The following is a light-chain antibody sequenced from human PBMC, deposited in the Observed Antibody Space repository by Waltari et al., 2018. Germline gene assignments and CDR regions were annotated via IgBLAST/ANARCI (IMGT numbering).Light chain of an antibody. J-gene: IGKJ2*01. CDR3: QHYDSYQYA. CDR2: KAS. V-gene: IGKV1-5*03. Sequence: IQVTQSPSTLSAAVGDRDSITCRTSESVNRHLAWYQQKPGRAPNLLIYKASTLETGAPSKFSGSGSGTEFSLTITNLQRDDFATYFCQHYDSYQYAFGPGTKLEIK. CDR1: ESVNRH.